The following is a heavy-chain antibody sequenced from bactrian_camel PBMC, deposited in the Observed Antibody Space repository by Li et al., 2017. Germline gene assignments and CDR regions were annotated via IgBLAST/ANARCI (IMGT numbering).Heavy chain of an antibody. D-gene: IGHD2*01. CDR1: GYSISSNC. CDR2: IGCFGTT. CDR3: AAAECLSGAGVRAIRSRDYSF. Sequence: HVQLVESGGGSVQPGGSLRLSCAASGYSISSNCMAWFRQVPGNEREAVASIGCFGTTAYADSVKGRFTISKDNAKNTLFLQMNSLKPEDTAMYYCAAAECLSGAGVRAIRSRDYSFWGRGTQVTVS. J-gene: IGHJ6*01. V-gene: IGHV3S53*01.